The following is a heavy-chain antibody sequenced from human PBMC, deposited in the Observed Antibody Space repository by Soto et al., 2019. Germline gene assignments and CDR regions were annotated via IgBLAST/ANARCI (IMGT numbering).Heavy chain of an antibody. CDR2: IYYSGST. CDR1: GGSVSSGSYY. Sequence: SETLSLTCTVSGGSVSSGSYYWSWVRQPPGKGLECIGYIYYSGSTNYNPSLKSRVTISVDTSKNQFSLKLSSVTAADTAVYYCARAWYGHFAYWGQGTLVTVSS. D-gene: IGHD2-15*01. J-gene: IGHJ4*02. V-gene: IGHV4-61*01. CDR3: ARAWYGHFAY.